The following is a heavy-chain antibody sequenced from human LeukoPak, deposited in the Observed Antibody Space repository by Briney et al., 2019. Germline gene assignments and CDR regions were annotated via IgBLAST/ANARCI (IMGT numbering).Heavy chain of an antibody. CDR1: GFTFSSYW. CDR2: IKQDGSEK. D-gene: IGHD3-22*01. J-gene: IGHJ6*02. V-gene: IGHV3-7*01. CDR3: ASLQPLDSSGYYVPSAYYYGMDV. Sequence: PGGSLRLSCAASGFTFSSYWMSWVRQVPGKGLEWMANIKQDGSEKYYVDSVKGRFTISRDNTKNTLYLQMNSLRAEDTAVYYCASLQPLDSSGYYVPSAYYYGMDVWGQGTTVTVSS.